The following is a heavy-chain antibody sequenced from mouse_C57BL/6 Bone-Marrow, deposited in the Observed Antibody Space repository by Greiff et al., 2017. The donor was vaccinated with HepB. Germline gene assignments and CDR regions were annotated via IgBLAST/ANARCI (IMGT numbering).Heavy chain of an antibody. CDR3: ARRRLRREDWFAY. CDR1: GYTFTSYW. D-gene: IGHD2-2*01. CDR2: IDPSDSYT. Sequence: QVQLKQPGAELVRPGTSVKLSCKASGYTFTSYWMHWVKQRPGQGLEWIGVIDPSDSYTNYNQKFKGKATLTVDTSSSTAYMQLSSLTSEDSAVYYCARRRLRREDWFAYWGQGTLVTVSA. J-gene: IGHJ3*01. V-gene: IGHV1-59*01.